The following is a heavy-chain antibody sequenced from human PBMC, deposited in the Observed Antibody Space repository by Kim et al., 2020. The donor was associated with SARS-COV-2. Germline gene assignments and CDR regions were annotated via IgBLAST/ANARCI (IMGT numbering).Heavy chain of an antibody. CDR3: ARTRSSSWYQLTDYSYGMHV. V-gene: IGHV4-39*01. CDR1: GGSISSSSYY. D-gene: IGHD6-13*01. CDR2: IYYSGST. J-gene: IGHJ6*02. Sequence: SETLSLTCTVSGGSISSSSYYWGWIRQPPGKGLEWIGSIYYSGSTYYNPSLKSRVTISVDTSKNQFSLKLSSVTAADTAVYYCARTRSSSWYQLTDYSYGMHVWGQGTTVTVSS.